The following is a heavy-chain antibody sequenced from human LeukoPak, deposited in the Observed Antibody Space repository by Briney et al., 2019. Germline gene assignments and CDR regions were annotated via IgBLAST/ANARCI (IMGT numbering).Heavy chain of an antibody. J-gene: IGHJ4*02. CDR3: ARGLYDSSGCLDY. V-gene: IGHV3-33*01. CDR2: IWYDASNE. D-gene: IGHD3-22*01. CDR1: GFTFSNYG. Sequence: PGRSLRLSRAASGFTFSNYGVHWVRQAPGKGLERVAIIWYDASNEYYADSVKGRFTISRDNSKNTLYLQMNSLRAEDTAVYYCARGLYDSSGCLDYWGQGTLVTVSS.